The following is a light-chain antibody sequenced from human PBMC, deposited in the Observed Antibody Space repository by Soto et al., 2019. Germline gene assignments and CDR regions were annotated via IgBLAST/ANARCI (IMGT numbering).Light chain of an antibody. V-gene: IGLV2-23*02. CDR1: SSDVGSYKF. J-gene: IGLJ3*02. CDR3: CSYAGSDSWV. Sequence: QSALTQPASVSGSPGQSITISCTGTSSDVGSYKFVSWYQQHPGKAPNLMIYEVSKRPSGVSNRFSGSKSGNTASLTISGFQAGDEADYYCCSYAGSDSWVFGGGTKVTVL. CDR2: EVS.